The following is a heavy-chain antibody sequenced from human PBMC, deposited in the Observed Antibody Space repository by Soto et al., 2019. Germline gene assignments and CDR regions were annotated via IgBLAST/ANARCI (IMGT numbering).Heavy chain of an antibody. V-gene: IGHV4-31*03. Sequence: SETLSLTCTVSGGSIISCGYYWSWIRQHPGKGLEWIGYIYYSGSTYYNPSLKSRVTISVDTSKNQFSLKLSSVTAADTAVYYCARDYSGYDYWYYFXYWGQGTLVXVSS. J-gene: IGHJ4*02. D-gene: IGHD5-12*01. CDR3: ARDYSGYDYWYYFXY. CDR1: GGSIISCGYY. CDR2: IYYSGST.